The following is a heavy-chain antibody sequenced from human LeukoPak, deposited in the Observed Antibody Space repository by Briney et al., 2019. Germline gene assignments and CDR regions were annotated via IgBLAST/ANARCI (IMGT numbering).Heavy chain of an antibody. V-gene: IGHV1-18*01. CDR3: ARRDATRGAFDI. D-gene: IGHD1-26*01. Sequence: ASVTVSFKASGYTFTSYGISWVRQAPGQGLEWMGWISAYNGNTNYAQKLQGRVTMTTDTSTSTAYMELRSLRSDDTAVYYCARRDATRGAFDIWGQGTMVTVSS. CDR2: ISAYNGNT. CDR1: GYTFTSYG. J-gene: IGHJ3*02.